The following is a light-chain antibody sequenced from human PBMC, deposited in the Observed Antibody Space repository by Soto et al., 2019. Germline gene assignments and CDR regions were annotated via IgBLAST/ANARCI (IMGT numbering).Light chain of an antibody. CDR2: DAS. Sequence: DIQMTQSPSTLSASVGDRVTITCRASQSISSWLAWYQQIPGKAPKLLIYDASSLESGVPSRFSGSGSGTEFTLTISSLQPDDCATYYCQQYNSSRATFGQGTKLEIK. CDR1: QSISSW. J-gene: IGKJ2*01. V-gene: IGKV1-5*01. CDR3: QQYNSSRAT.